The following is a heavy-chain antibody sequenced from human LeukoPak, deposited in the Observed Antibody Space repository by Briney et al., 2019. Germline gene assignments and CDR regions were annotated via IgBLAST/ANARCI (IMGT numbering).Heavy chain of an antibody. Sequence: SETLSLTCTVSGGSIRSEDHYWGWVRQPPGKGLEYIGYISHSGSTYYKPSLKSRLTVSIDTAKNQFSLRLTSVTTADTAVYYCVREGISLWFGESRVSNWFDSWGQGSLVTVSS. D-gene: IGHD3-10*01. CDR1: GGSIRSEDHY. CDR3: VREGISLWFGESRVSNWFDS. CDR2: ISHSGST. J-gene: IGHJ5*01. V-gene: IGHV4-30-4*01.